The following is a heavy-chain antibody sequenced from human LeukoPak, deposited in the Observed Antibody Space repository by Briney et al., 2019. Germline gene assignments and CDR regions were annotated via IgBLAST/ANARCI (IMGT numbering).Heavy chain of an antibody. CDR2: INPGGGTT. V-gene: IGHV1-46*01. Sequence: ASVKVSCKASGYTFTSYYMHWVRQAPGQGLEWMGIINPGGGTTTYAQKFQGRVTMTRDMSTSTVYMELSSLRSEDTAVYYCARDGDHSSSSLSWFDPWGQGTLVTVSS. D-gene: IGHD6-6*01. CDR1: GYTFTSYY. J-gene: IGHJ5*02. CDR3: ARDGDHSSSSLSWFDP.